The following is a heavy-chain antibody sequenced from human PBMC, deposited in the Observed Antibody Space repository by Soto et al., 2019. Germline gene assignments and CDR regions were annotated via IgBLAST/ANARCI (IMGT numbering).Heavy chain of an antibody. D-gene: IGHD3-3*01. J-gene: IGHJ3*02. CDR3: ARISNFDFWSGPDALDI. Sequence: SETLSLTCTVSDGSINNNNYYWGWIRQPPGKGLEWIGNIYQSGSTYNNPSLESRVTISIDTSKNQFSLRLSSVTAADTAVYYCARISNFDFWSGPDALDIWGQGTKVTVS. CDR1: DGSINNNNYY. V-gene: IGHV4-39*01. CDR2: IYQSGST.